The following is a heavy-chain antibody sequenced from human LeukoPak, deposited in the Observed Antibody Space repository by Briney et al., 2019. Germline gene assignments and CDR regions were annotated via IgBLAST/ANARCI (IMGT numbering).Heavy chain of an antibody. J-gene: IGHJ4*02. CDR1: GFTFSSYA. D-gene: IGHD6-13*01. CDR2: ISASGGST. Sequence: GGSLRLPCAASGFTFSSYAMSWVRQAPGKGLEWVSGISASGGSTYYADSVKGRFTISRDNSKNTLYLQMNSLRAEDTAVYYCAKTVGYSNSWYDCWGQGTLVTVSS. CDR3: AKTVGYSNSWYDC. V-gene: IGHV3-23*01.